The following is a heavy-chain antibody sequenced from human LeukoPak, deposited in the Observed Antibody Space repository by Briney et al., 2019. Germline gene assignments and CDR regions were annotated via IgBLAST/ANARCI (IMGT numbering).Heavy chain of an antibody. CDR2: MSYDGRNK. Sequence: GRSLRLSCAASGFTLTDYAMHWVRQAPGKGLVWVTYMSYDGRNKYYADSVKGRFTISRDSSENTLYLQMRSLTTDDTAMYYCARDDCSSGICYGDHWGQGTLVTVSS. CDR1: GFTLTDYA. J-gene: IGHJ4*02. V-gene: IGHV3-30*04. CDR3: ARDDCSSGICYGDH. D-gene: IGHD2-15*01.